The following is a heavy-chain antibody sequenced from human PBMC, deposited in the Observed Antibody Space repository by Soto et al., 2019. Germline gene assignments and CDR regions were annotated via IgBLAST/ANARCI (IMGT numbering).Heavy chain of an antibody. CDR1: GFTFSNYA. CDR2: ISVGGGGT. Sequence: EVQLLESGGGLEQPGGSLRLSCAASGFTFSNYALNWVRHAPGKGLEWVSGISVGGGGTHYTDSVKGRFTISRVNAXTXXLLQVNSLRAKYTAVYFCTKRSHYDILTAYHPFDFWGPGTLVTVSS. CDR3: TKRSHYDILTAYHPFDF. J-gene: IGHJ4*02. V-gene: IGHV3-23*01. D-gene: IGHD3-9*01.